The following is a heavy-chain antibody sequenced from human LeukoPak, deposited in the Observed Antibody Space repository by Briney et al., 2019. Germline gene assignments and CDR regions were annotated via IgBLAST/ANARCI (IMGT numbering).Heavy chain of an antibody. CDR1: AFTFNNYA. D-gene: IGHD3-22*01. J-gene: IGHJ4*02. CDR3: ARDYDSSGSSIDY. CDR2: ISYVGSNK. Sequence: PGRSLRLSCEASAFTFNNYAMHWVRQAPGKGLEWVAVISYVGSNKYYADSVKGRFTISRDNSKNTLYLQMNSLRAEDTAVYYCARDYDSSGSSIDYWGQGTLVTVSS. V-gene: IGHV3-30-3*01.